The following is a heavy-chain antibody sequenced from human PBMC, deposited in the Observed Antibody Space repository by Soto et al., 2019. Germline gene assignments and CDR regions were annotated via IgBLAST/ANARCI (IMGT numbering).Heavy chain of an antibody. V-gene: IGHV3-30*18. CDR1: GFTFSSYG. CDR2: ISYDGSNK. CDR3: AKVKNYYDSSGIFPSYFDY. D-gene: IGHD3-22*01. Sequence: SGGSLRLSCAASGFTFSSYGMHWVRQAPGKGLEWVAVISYDGSNKYYADSVKGRFTISRDNSKNTLYLQMNSLRAEDTAVYYCAKVKNYYDSSGIFPSYFDYWGQGTLVTVSS. J-gene: IGHJ4*02.